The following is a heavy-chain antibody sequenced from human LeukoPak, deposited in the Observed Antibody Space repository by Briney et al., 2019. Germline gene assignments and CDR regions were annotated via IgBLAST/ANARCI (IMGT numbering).Heavy chain of an antibody. CDR1: GGSISSGGYY. CDR2: IYYSGST. V-gene: IGHV4-31*03. D-gene: IGHD3-10*01. CDR3: ARSFGGEWTVVGY. Sequence: PSETLSLTCTVSGGSISSGGYYWSWIRQHPGKGLEWIGYIYYSGSTYYNPSLKSRVTISVDTSKNQFSLKLSSVTAADTAVYYCARSFGGEWTVVGYWGQGTLVIVSS. J-gene: IGHJ4*02.